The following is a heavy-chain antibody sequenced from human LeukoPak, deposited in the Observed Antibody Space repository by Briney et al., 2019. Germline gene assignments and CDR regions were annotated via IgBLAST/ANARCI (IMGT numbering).Heavy chain of an antibody. CDR3: ARRSVDTYYYDSSGPTPGY. V-gene: IGHV3-74*01. CDR2: INSDGSST. CDR1: GFTFSSYW. Sequence: PGGSLRLSCAASGFTFSSYWMHWVLQAPGKGLVWVSRINSDGSSTSYADSVKGRFTISRDNAKNTLYLQMNSLRAEDTAVYYCARRSVDTYYYDSSGPTPGYWGQGTLVTVSS. D-gene: IGHD3-22*01. J-gene: IGHJ4*02.